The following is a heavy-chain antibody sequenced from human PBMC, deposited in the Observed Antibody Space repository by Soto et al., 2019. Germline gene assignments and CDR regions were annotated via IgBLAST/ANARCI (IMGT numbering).Heavy chain of an antibody. CDR1: GGTFSSYA. J-gene: IGHJ6*02. V-gene: IGHV1-69*06. Sequence: QVPLVQSGAEVKKPGSSVKVSCKASGGTFSSYAISWVRQAPGQGLEWMGGIIPIFGTANYAQKFQGRVTITADKSTSTAYMELSSLRSEDTAVYYCARDVEGYCSGGSCYSRYYGMDVWGQGTTVTVSS. CDR3: ARDVEGYCSGGSCYSRYYGMDV. CDR2: IIPIFGTA. D-gene: IGHD2-15*01.